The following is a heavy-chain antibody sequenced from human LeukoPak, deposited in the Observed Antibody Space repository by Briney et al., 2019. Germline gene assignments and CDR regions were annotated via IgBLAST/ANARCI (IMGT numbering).Heavy chain of an antibody. J-gene: IGHJ4*02. V-gene: IGHV3-66*01. CDR3: ARDSHKGF. Sequence: PGGSLRLSCAVSGFSVSSNYMSWVRQAPGKGLEWVSVIYSGGGIYYADSVKGRFTSSRDSSKNMMYLQLNSLRVEVTAVYFCARDSHKGFWGQGALVTVSS. CDR1: GFSVSSNY. CDR2: IYSGGGI.